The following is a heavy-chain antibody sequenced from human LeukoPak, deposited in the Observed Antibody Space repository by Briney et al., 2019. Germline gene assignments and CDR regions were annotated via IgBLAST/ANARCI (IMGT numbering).Heavy chain of an antibody. J-gene: IGHJ4*02. Sequence: ASVKLSCKASGATFSTYAISSVRQSPGQGLEWMRGIIPIFVTANYAQKFQGRVTITADKSTSTAYMELSSLRSEDTAVYYCARDHYDILTGHNRYYFDYWGQGTLVTVSS. CDR2: IIPIFVTA. D-gene: IGHD3-9*01. V-gene: IGHV1-69*06. CDR3: ARDHYDILTGHNRYYFDY. CDR1: GATFSTYA.